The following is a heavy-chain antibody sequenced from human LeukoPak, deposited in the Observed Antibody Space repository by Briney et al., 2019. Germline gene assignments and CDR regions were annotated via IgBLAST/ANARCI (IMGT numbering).Heavy chain of an antibody. D-gene: IGHD3-10*01. Sequence: PGGSLRLSCEVSGFSFSIYWISWVRQAPGKGREWVANIKQEGREKYSVDSVKVRFTISRDLDKNSLYLQMNSLRAEDTAVYYCARLSAMVRGPEDIYYFEYWGQGTLVTVSS. CDR1: GFSFSIYW. V-gene: IGHV3-7*01. CDR2: IKQEGREK. CDR3: ARLSAMVRGPEDIYYFEY. J-gene: IGHJ4*02.